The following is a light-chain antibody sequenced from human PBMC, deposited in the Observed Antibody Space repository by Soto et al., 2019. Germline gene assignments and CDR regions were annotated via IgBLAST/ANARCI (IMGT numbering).Light chain of an antibody. J-gene: IGKJ4*01. Sequence: EIVMTQSPATLSVSPGERVTLSCRASQIVSSTYLAWFQQKHGQAPRLLIHAASTRATGIPARFSGSGSGTEFTLTISSLQSEDFAVYYCQQYNNWPTFGGGTKVDIK. CDR2: AAS. CDR1: QIVSSTY. CDR3: QQYNNWPT. V-gene: IGKV3D-15*01.